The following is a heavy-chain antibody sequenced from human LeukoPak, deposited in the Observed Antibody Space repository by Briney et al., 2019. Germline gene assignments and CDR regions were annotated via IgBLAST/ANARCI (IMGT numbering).Heavy chain of an antibody. CDR3: ARGRGGDYGGNPDYFDY. CDR2: KWYDGSDE. CDR1: GFTFSVFG. Sequence: PGGSLRPSCAASGFTFSVFGMHWVRQAPGKGLEWVAVKWYDGSDEYYADSVKGRFTISRDNSKNTLYLQMNSLRAEGTAIYYCARGRGGDYGGNPDYFDYWGQGTLVTVPS. V-gene: IGHV3-33*01. D-gene: IGHD4-23*01. J-gene: IGHJ4*02.